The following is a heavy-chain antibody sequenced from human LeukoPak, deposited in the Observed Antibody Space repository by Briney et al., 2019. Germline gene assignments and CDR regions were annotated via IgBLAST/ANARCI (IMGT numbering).Heavy chain of an antibody. J-gene: IGHJ3*02. CDR2: IHSGGST. Sequence: GGSLRLSCAASGFTVSSHYMSWVRQAPGKGLEWVSVIHSGGSTYHADSVKGRFTISRDSSKNTVYLQMNSMRVEDTAVYYCASLAGDIWGQGTMVTVSS. D-gene: IGHD6-19*01. CDR3: ASLAGDI. CDR1: GFTVSSHY. V-gene: IGHV3-66*02.